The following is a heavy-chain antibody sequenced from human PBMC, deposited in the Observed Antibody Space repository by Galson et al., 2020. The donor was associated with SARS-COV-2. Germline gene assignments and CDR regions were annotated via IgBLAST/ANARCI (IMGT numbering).Heavy chain of an antibody. Sequence: GGSLRLSCAASGFTFDDYAMHWVRQAPGKGLEWVSLISWDGGSTYYADSVKGRFTISRDNSKNSLYLQMNSLRAEDTALYYCAKDSTHLPGPKIANYYYGMDVWGQGTTVTVSS. V-gene: IGHV3-43D*03. CDR1: GFTFDDYA. D-gene: IGHD2-21*01. J-gene: IGHJ6*02. CDR2: ISWDGGST. CDR3: AKDSTHLPGPKIANYYYGMDV.